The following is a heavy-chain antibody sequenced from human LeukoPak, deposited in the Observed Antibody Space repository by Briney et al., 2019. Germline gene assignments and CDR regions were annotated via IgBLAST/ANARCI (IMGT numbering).Heavy chain of an antibody. CDR3: ARHVEIAVAGPIDY. J-gene: IGHJ4*02. CDR1: GGSISSSRDY. Sequence: SETLSLTRTVSGGSISSSRDYWGWLRQPPGKGLEWIGSIYYSGSTYYNPSLKSRGTISVDTSKNQCSLKLSSVTAADTAVYYCARHVEIAVAGPIDYWGQGTLVTVCS. V-gene: IGHV4-39*01. D-gene: IGHD6-19*01. CDR2: IYYSGST.